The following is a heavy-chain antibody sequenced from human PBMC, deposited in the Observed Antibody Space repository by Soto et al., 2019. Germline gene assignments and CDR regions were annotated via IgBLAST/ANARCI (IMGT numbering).Heavy chain of an antibody. CDR2: IYYSGST. CDR1: GGSISSGGYY. Sequence: QVHLQESGPGLVKPSQTLSLTCTVSGGSISSGGYYCSWIRQHPGKGLEWIGYIYYSGSTYYNPSLKSRVTISVDTSKNQFSLKLSSVTAADTAVYYCARASAGQLLPYWGQGTLVTVSS. CDR3: ARASAGQLLPY. V-gene: IGHV4-31*03. J-gene: IGHJ4*02. D-gene: IGHD1-1*01.